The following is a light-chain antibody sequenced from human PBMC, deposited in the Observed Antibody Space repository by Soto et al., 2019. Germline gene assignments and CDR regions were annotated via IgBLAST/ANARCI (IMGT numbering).Light chain of an antibody. V-gene: IGKV1-39*01. Sequence: DIQMTPSPSSLSASVGDRVTITCRASQSISSYLNWYQQKPGKAPKLLIYAASSLQSGVPSRFSGSGSGTDFTLTISRLEPEDFVVYYCQQYGSSSLTFGGGTKVDIK. J-gene: IGKJ4*01. CDR3: QQYGSSSLT. CDR2: AAS. CDR1: QSISSY.